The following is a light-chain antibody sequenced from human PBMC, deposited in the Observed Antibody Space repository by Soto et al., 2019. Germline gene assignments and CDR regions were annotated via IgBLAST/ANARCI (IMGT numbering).Light chain of an antibody. CDR2: DVS. Sequence: QSALTQPASVSGSPGQSITISCTGTGSDVGGFNYVSWYQQHPDKAPKLMIFDVSDRPSGVSNRFSGSKSGNTASLTISGLQAEDEADYYCTSYSRTNTLVFGGGTQLTVL. J-gene: IGLJ3*02. V-gene: IGLV2-14*03. CDR1: GSDVGGFNY. CDR3: TSYSRTNTLV.